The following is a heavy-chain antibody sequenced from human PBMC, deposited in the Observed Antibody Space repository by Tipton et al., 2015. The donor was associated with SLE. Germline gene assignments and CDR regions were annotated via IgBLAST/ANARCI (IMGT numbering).Heavy chain of an antibody. D-gene: IGHD3-22*01. CDR2: VYYTGST. V-gene: IGHV4-39*07. CDR3: ARDRDYFYDSSGFDY. Sequence: TLSLTCTVSGDSVSEILHSWAWIRQPPGKGLEWIGNVYYTGSTNYSPSLKSRVTISVDTSKNQFSLKLSSVTAADTAVYYCARDRDYFYDSSGFDYWGQGTLVTISS. CDR1: GDSVSEILHS. J-gene: IGHJ4*02.